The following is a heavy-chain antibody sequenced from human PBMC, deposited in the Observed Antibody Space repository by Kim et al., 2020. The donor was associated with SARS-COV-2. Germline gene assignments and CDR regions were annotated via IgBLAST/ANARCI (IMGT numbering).Heavy chain of an antibody. J-gene: IGHJ3*01. Sequence: SETLSLTCAVYGGSFSSYYWSWIRQPPGKGLEWIGEINHSGSTNYNPSLKSRVTISVDTSKNQFSLKLSSVTAADTAVYYCARGMGLYNWNRRYAFDVWGQGTMVTVSS. CDR2: INHSGST. V-gene: IGHV4-34*01. D-gene: IGHD1-20*01. CDR3: ARGMGLYNWNRRYAFDV. CDR1: GGSFSSYY.